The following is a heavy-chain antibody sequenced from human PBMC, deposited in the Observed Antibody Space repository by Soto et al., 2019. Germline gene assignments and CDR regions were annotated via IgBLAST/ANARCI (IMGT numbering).Heavy chain of an antibody. J-gene: IGHJ4*02. CDR2: MNPNSGNT. V-gene: IGHV1-8*02. CDR1: GYSFTSYD. CDR3: AEYSFLKPVADH. D-gene: IGHD2-15*01. Sequence: QVQLVQSGAEVKKPGASVKVSCKASGYSFTSYDINWVRQATGQGLEWMGWMNPNSGNTDYGQNFQGRVTMTRDTSTRTVYRELSRLRSEDTVVYFCAEYSFLKPVADHWGQVTLGTVSS.